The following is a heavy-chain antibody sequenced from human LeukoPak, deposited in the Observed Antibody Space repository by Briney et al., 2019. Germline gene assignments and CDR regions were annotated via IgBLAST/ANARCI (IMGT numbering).Heavy chain of an antibody. V-gene: IGHV4-59*01. CDR3: ARAAGRKSSSGYFGY. J-gene: IGHJ4*02. D-gene: IGHD6-19*01. Sequence: PSETLSLTCSGSGGSISSYYWSWIRQPPGKGLEWIGYIYYSGSTNYNPSLKSRVIISVDRSKHQFSLKLSSVTAADTAVYYCARAAGRKSSSGYFGYWGQGTLVTVSS. CDR2: IYYSGST. CDR1: GGSISSYY.